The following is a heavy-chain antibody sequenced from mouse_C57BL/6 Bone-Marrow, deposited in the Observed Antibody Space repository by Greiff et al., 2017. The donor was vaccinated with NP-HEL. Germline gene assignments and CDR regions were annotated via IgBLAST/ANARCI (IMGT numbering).Heavy chain of an antibody. D-gene: IGHD6-1*01. CDR3: ARDPLYYYAMDY. V-gene: IGHV3-6*01. CDR2: ISYDGSN. Sequence: ESGPGLVKPSQSLSLTCSVTGYSITSGYYWNWIRQFPGNKLEWMGYISYDGSNNYNPSLKNRISITRDTSKNQFFLKLNSVTTEDTATYYCARDPLYYYAMDYWGQGTSVTVSS. CDR1: GYSITSGYY. J-gene: IGHJ4*01.